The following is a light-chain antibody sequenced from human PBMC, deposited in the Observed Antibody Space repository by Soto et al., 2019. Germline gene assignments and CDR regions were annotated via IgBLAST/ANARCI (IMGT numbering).Light chain of an antibody. J-gene: IGLJ1*01. CDR1: SSDVGGYNY. Sequence: SALTQPASVSGSPGQSITISCTGTSSDVGGYNYVSWYQLHPGKAPKLMVYEVSYRPSGVSSRFSGSKSANTASLTISGLQAEDEADYYCSSYASSTAYVFGTGTKLTVL. V-gene: IGLV2-14*01. CDR2: EVS. CDR3: SSYASSTAYV.